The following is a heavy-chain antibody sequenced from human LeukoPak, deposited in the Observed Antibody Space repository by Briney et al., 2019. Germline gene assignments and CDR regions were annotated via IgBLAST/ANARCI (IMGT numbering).Heavy chain of an antibody. D-gene: IGHD5-12*01. CDR3: AKDLDIVATITGN. Sequence: GGSLRLSCAASGFTFGSYAMSWVRQAPGKGLEWVSGVSGSGGSTYYADSVKGRFTISRDNSKNTLYLQMNSLRAEDTAVYYCAKDLDIVATITGNWGQGTLVTVAS. CDR1: GFTFGSYA. V-gene: IGHV3-23*01. J-gene: IGHJ4*02. CDR2: VSGSGGST.